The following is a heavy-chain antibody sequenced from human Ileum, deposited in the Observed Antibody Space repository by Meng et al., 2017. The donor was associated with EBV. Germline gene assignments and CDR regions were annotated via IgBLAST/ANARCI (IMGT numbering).Heavy chain of an antibody. CDR3: ARDSGYTRSWSGDY. V-gene: IGHV7-4-1*02. Sequence: QVQVVPSESELKKPGASVKVSCKAFGYTFTRNAINWVRQAPGQGLEWMGWISTNTGNPTYAQGFAGRFVFSLDTSVSTAYLQISGLKAEDTAIYYCARDSGYTRSWSGDYWGQGTLVTVSS. CDR1: GYTFTRNA. J-gene: IGHJ4*02. D-gene: IGHD6-13*01. CDR2: ISTNTGNP.